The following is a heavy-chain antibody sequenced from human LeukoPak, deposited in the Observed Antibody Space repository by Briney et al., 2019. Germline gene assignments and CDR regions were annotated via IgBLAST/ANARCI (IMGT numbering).Heavy chain of an antibody. D-gene: IGHD2-15*01. Sequence: SETLSLTCTVSGGSISSYYWSWIRQPPGKGLEWIGYIYYSGSTNYNPSLKSRVTISVDTSKNQFSLKLSSVTAADTAVYYCASLVAANPGAFDIWGQGTMVTVSS. V-gene: IGHV4-59*01. CDR2: IYYSGST. CDR1: GGSISSYY. J-gene: IGHJ3*02. CDR3: ASLVAANPGAFDI.